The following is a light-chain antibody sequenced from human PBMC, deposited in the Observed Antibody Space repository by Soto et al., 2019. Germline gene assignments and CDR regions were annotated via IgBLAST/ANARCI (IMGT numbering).Light chain of an antibody. CDR1: QSISNY. V-gene: IGKV1-39*01. CDR2: AAS. J-gene: IGKJ1*01. CDR3: QQRYSTPRT. Sequence: DIQMTQSPSSLSASVGDRVTITCRASQSISNYLNWYQQKPGKAPKLLMYAASSLQSGVPSRFSGSGSGTEFTLTISSLQPEDFATYYCQQRYSTPRTFGQGTKVEIK.